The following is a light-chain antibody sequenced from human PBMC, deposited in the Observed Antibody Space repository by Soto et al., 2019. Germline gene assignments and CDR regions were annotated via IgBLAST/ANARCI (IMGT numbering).Light chain of an antibody. CDR3: QQYGSSLRT. CDR2: AVS. Sequence: EIVLTQSPGTLSLSPGERATLSCRASQSVGGNYLAWYQQKPGQAPRLLVYAVSTRATGIPDRFSGSGSGTDFSLTISRLEPEDFAVYYCQQYGSSLRTFGQGTKLEIK. V-gene: IGKV3-20*01. CDR1: QSVGGNY. J-gene: IGKJ2*01.